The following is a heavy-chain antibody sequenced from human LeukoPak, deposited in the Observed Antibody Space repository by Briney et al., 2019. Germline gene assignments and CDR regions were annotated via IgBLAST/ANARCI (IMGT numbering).Heavy chain of an antibody. J-gene: IGHJ6*03. D-gene: IGHD6-13*01. CDR3: ARAYDSSFPHYYYMDV. CDR1: GFTFSIYS. CDR2: ISSSGSYI. Sequence: PGGSLRLSCAASGFTFSIYSMDWVRQAPGKGLEWVSSISSSGSYIYYADSLKGRFTISRDNAKNSLYLQMNSLRAEDTAVYHCARAYDSSFPHYYYMDVWGKGTTVTISS. V-gene: IGHV3-21*01.